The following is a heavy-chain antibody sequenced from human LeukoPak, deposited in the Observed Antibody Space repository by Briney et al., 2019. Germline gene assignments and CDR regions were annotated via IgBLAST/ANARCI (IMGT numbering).Heavy chain of an antibody. CDR1: GFTFSSYS. J-gene: IGHJ4*02. D-gene: IGHD3-10*01. V-gene: IGHV3-21*01. Sequence: GGSLRLSCAASGFTFSSYSMNWVRQAPGKGLEWVSSISSSSSYIYYADSVKGRFTNSRDNAKNSLYLQMNSLRAEDTAVYYCARDSSMVRGVTYDYWGQGTLVTVSS. CDR3: ARDSSMVRGVTYDY. CDR2: ISSSSSYI.